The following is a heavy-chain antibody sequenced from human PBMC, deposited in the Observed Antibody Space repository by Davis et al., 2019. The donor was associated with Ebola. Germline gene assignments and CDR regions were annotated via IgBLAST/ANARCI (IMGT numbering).Heavy chain of an antibody. D-gene: IGHD3-9*01. CDR3: ARDLIPIFSVHKFDP. Sequence: AASVKVSCKASGYTFTGYYIHWVRQAAGQGLEWMGWMNPNSGNTGYAPKFQGRVTMTRDTSISTAYMEVRSLRSEDTAVYYCARDLIPIFSVHKFDPWGQGTLVTVSS. V-gene: IGHV1-8*02. CDR1: GYTFTGYY. J-gene: IGHJ5*02. CDR2: MNPNSGNT.